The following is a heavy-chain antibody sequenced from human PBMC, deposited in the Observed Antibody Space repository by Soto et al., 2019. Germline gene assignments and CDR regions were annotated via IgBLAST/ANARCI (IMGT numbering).Heavy chain of an antibody. CDR3: ARDMHDGFTHYFDP. CDR1: GGSITSYH. D-gene: IGHD1-26*01. V-gene: IGHV4-59*01. Sequence: LSRTCVVSGGSITSYHWSWGRQFPVKGLEWIAYTGYTWNTNYNPALQIRVTISMDTSKNQLSLKLTYMTEEDTAVYYCARDMHDGFTHYFDPWGQGTLVTVSS. CDR2: TGYTWNT. J-gene: IGHJ5*02.